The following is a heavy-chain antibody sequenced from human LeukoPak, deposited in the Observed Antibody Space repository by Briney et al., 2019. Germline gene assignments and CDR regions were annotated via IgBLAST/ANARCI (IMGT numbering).Heavy chain of an antibody. D-gene: IGHD4/OR15-4a*01. Sequence: GGSLRLSCAASGFTFSSYTMNWVRQAPGKGPEWVSHISGSSSTIYYADSVKGRFTVSGDNAKSSLYLQMNSLRAEDTAIYYCARAYGESYGGNYWGQGTLVTVSS. V-gene: IGHV3-48*04. CDR1: GFTFSSYT. J-gene: IGHJ4*02. CDR2: ISGSSSTI. CDR3: ARAYGESYGGNY.